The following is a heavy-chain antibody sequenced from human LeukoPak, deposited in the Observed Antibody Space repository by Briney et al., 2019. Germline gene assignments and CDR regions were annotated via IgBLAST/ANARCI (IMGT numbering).Heavy chain of an antibody. Sequence: GGSLRLSCAASGFTFSSSWMSWVRQAPGMGLEWVANIKQDGSEEYYVDSVKGRFTISRDNAKNSLYLQMNSLRAEDTAVYYCATGDYFDYWGQGTLVTVSS. CDR3: ATGDYFDY. CDR2: IKQDGSEE. CDR1: GFTFSSSW. D-gene: IGHD2-8*02. J-gene: IGHJ4*02. V-gene: IGHV3-7*01.